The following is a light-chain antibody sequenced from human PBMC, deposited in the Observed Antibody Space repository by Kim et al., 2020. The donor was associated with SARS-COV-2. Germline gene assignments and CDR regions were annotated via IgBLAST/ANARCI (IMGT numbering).Light chain of an antibody. V-gene: IGLV3-25*03. Sequence: SYELTQPPSVSVSPGQTARITCSGDALPEKQTYWYQQKSGQAPLLVIYKDSERPSGIPGRFSGSSSGTTVTLTISGVQAEDDADYYCQSADGSGTYVFGTGTQLTVL. J-gene: IGLJ1*01. CDR2: KDS. CDR1: ALPEKQ. CDR3: QSADGSGTYV.